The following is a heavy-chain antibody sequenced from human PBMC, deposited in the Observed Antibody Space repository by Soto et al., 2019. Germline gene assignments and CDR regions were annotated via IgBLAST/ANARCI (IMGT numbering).Heavy chain of an antibody. Sequence: GGSLRLSCAASGFTFNIYALHWVRQAPGKGLEWVAVISFDGTKKYYSDSVKGRFTISRDNLKNTLYLQLNNLRVEDAALYFCAREDDHGYRYINSRLDVWGQGATVTVSS. J-gene: IGHJ6*02. CDR3: AREDDHGYRYINSRLDV. V-gene: IGHV3-30-3*01. CDR2: ISFDGTKK. CDR1: GFTFNIYA. D-gene: IGHD2-21*02.